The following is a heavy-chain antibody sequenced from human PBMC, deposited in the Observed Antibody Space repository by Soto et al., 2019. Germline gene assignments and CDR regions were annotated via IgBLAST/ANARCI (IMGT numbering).Heavy chain of an antibody. CDR2: IATYNSNR. D-gene: IGHD3-10*01. V-gene: IGHV1-18*01. Sequence: GPEVKKPGVSITVSCKTSGDTFTNFGLSWVRQAPGQGLEWMGWIATYNSNRNYAQKFQGRLTLTTDTSTSTAYMELKSLRYDDTAVYYCATVLRGVVNWFDPWGQGTLVTVSS. CDR1: GDTFTNFG. CDR3: ATVLRGVVNWFDP. J-gene: IGHJ5*02.